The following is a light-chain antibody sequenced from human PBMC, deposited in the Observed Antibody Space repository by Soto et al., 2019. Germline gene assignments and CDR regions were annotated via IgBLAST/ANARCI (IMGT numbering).Light chain of an antibody. CDR3: QQSFSAPRT. Sequence: DIQMSQSPSSLSASVGDSVTITCRASETIIDYLNWYQQQPGEAPKLLMFSASSFHSGVPSRFRGSGSGTHFTLTISSLQPEDFATYFCQQSFSAPRTFGQGTKLQAK. CDR1: ETIIDY. V-gene: IGKV1-39*01. CDR2: SAS. J-gene: IGKJ2*01.